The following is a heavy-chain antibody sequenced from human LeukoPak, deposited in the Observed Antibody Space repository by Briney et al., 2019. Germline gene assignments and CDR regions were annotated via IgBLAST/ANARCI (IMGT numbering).Heavy chain of an antibody. D-gene: IGHD2-15*01. J-gene: IGHJ6*02. CDR1: GFTFSSYG. CDR3: TRDGRVAYEMDV. CDR2: ISPGTI. Sequence: PGGSLRLSCTASGFTFSSYGMNWVRQAPGKGLEWVSYISPGTIYYADSVKGRYTISRDNAKNSLYLQMNSLRAEDTAVYYCTRDGRVAYEMDVWGQGTTVTVSS. V-gene: IGHV3-48*01.